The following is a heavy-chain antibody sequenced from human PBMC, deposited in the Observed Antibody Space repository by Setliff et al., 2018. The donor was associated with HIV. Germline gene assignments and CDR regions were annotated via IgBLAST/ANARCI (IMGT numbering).Heavy chain of an antibody. D-gene: IGHD3-22*01. CDR2: IKSKSDDGTA. J-gene: IGHJ4*02. V-gene: IGHV3-15*01. CDR1: GFIFRNAW. CDR3: AVYDSSGYYYSDN. Sequence: GGSLRLSCTASGFIFRNAWMTWVRQAPGKGLEWVGRIKSKSDDGTADYAAAVKDRFTMSRDDSKDTLYLLLNSLKTEDTAVYFCAVYDSSGYYYSDNWGQGTLVTVSS.